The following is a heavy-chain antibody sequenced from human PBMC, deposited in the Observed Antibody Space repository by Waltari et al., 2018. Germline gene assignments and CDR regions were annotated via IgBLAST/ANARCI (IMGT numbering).Heavy chain of an antibody. J-gene: IGHJ4*02. V-gene: IGHV1-8*01. CDR1: GYTFTSYD. D-gene: IGHD6-6*01. CDR3: ARNQDIEYSSSFGY. CDR2: MNPKRGNT. Sequence: QVQLVQSGAEVKKPGASVKVSCKASGYTFTSYDINWVRQATGQGLEWMGWMNPKRGNTGYAQKFQCRGTMTRNTSISTAYMELRSLRSEDTAVYYCARNQDIEYSSSFGYWGQGTLVTVSS.